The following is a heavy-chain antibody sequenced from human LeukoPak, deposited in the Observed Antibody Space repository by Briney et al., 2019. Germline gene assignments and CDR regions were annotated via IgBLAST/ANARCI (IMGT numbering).Heavy chain of an antibody. D-gene: IGHD3/OR15-3a*01. CDR3: AKEAWTGDFDY. CDR2: ISYDARNK. V-gene: IGHV3-30*18. CDR1: GFTFSNYD. J-gene: IGHJ4*02. Sequence: PGRSLRLSCVASGFTFSNYDMHWVRQAPGKGLEWVAIISYDARNKSYADSVKGRFTISRDNSKNTLYLQMNSLRTEDTAVYYCAKEAWTGDFDYWGQGTLVTVSS.